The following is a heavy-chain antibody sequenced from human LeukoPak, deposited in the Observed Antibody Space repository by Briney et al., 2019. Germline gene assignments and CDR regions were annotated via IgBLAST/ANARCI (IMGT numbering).Heavy chain of an antibody. V-gene: IGHV1-69*13. J-gene: IGHJ4*02. Sequence: GASVKVSCKASGGTFSSYAISWVRQAPGQGLEWMGGIIPIFGTANYAQKFRGRVTITADESTSTAYMGLSSLRSEDTAVYYCAREGDPESGYGSFGFDYWGQGTLVTVSS. CDR1: GGTFSSYA. CDR3: AREGDPESGYGSFGFDY. D-gene: IGHD5-12*01. CDR2: IIPIFGTA.